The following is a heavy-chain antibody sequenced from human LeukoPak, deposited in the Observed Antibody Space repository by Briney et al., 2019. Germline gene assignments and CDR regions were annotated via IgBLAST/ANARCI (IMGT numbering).Heavy chain of an antibody. CDR1: GGSISSYY. J-gene: IGHJ4*02. Sequence: SETLSLTCTVSGGSISSYYWSWIRQPPGKGLEWIGYNYYSGSTNYNPSLKSRVTISVDTSKNQFSLKLSSVTAADTAVYYCARDRGYYDSSGYYSPFDYWGQGTLVTVSS. V-gene: IGHV4-59*01. CDR2: NYYSGST. CDR3: ARDRGYYDSSGYYSPFDY. D-gene: IGHD3-22*01.